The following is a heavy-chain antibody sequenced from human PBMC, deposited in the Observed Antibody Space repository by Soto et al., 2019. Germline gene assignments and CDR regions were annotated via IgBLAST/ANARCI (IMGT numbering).Heavy chain of an antibody. CDR2: ISYSGSS. CDR3: ATYHPWSGYSPSPEDAFDI. D-gene: IGHD3-3*01. Sequence: SETLSLTCTVSGASISSYYCYWIRQPPGKGLEYLGYISYSGSSNYNPSLKRRVTRTGDTTKNQFSLKLRSVTAADTAVYYCATYHPWSGYSPSPEDAFDIWGRGTMVTVSS. V-gene: IGHV4-59*01. J-gene: IGHJ3*02. CDR1: GASISSYY.